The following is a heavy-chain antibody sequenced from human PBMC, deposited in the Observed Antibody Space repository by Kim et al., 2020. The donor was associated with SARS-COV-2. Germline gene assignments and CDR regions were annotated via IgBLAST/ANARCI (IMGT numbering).Heavy chain of an antibody. J-gene: IGHJ4*02. CDR2: ST. CDR3: AREGDSGYDF. Sequence: STNYNPSLKSRVTISVDTSKNQFSLKLSSVTAADTAVYYCAREGDSGYDFWGQGTLVTVSS. D-gene: IGHD5-12*01. V-gene: IGHV4-59*01.